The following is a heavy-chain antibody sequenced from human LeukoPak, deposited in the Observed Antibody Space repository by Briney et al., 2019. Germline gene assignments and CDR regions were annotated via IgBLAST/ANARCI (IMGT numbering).Heavy chain of an antibody. CDR3: ARRVGTRDWYFDL. Sequence: GGSLRLSCAASGFTFSSYAMHWVRQVPGQGLVWVSHIDGDGRITNYGDSVKGRFTISRDNAKNILYLQMNSLRAEDTAVYYCARRVGTRDWYFDLWGRGTLVTVSS. CDR2: IDGDGRIT. CDR1: GFTFSSYA. D-gene: IGHD1-14*01. J-gene: IGHJ2*01. V-gene: IGHV3-74*01.